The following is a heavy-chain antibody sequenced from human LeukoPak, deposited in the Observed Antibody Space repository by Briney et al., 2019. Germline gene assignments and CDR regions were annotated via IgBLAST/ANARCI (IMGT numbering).Heavy chain of an antibody. V-gene: IGHV4-59*01. CDR3: AGHTYTGLGDY. CDR1: GGSISSYY. J-gene: IGHJ4*02. Sequence: SETLSLTCTVSGGSISSYYWSWIRQPPGKGLEWIGYIYYSGSTNYNPSLKSRVTISVDTSKNQFSLKLSSMTAADTAVYYCAGHTYTGLGDYWGQGTLVTVSS. CDR2: IYYSGST. D-gene: IGHD6-19*01.